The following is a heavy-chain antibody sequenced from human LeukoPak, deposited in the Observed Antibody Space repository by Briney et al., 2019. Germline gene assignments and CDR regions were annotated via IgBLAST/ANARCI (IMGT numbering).Heavy chain of an antibody. V-gene: IGHV1-46*01. Sequence: GASVKVSCKASGYTFTNYYMHWVRQAPGQGLEWMGTINPSGGITIYAQKFQGRVTMTRDTSTSTVYMELSSLRSEDTAVYYCARTDSSGYYYRRGLDIWGQGTVVTVSS. CDR2: INPSGGIT. J-gene: IGHJ3*02. CDR1: GYTFTNYY. D-gene: IGHD3-22*01. CDR3: ARTDSSGYYYRRGLDI.